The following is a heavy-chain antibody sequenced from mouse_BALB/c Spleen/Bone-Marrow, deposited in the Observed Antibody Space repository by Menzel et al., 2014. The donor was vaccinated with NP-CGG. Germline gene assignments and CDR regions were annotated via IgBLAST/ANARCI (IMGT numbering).Heavy chain of an antibody. J-gene: IGHJ2*01. CDR1: GFTFSDYY. CDR2: ISNGGGST. Sequence: DVHLVESGGGLVQPGGSLKLPCAPSGFTFSDYYMYWVRQTPEKRLEWVAYISNGGGSTYYPDTVKGRFTISRDNAKNTLYLQMSRLKSEDTAMYYCARHSDYDYFDYWGQGTTLTVSS. D-gene: IGHD2-4*01. CDR3: ARHSDYDYFDY. V-gene: IGHV5-12*01.